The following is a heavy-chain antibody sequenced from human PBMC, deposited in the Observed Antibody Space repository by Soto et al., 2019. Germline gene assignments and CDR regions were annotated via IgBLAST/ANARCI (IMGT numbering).Heavy chain of an antibody. Sequence: ASVKVSCKASEGTFSSYAISWVRQAPGQGLEWMGGIIPIFGTANYAQKFQGRVTITADESRSTAYMELSSLRSEDTAVYYCARDAPFMITFGGVTDYYGMDVWGQGTTVTVSS. D-gene: IGHD3-16*01. J-gene: IGHJ6*02. CDR3: ARDAPFMITFGGVTDYYGMDV. V-gene: IGHV1-69*13. CDR1: EGTFSSYA. CDR2: IIPIFGTA.